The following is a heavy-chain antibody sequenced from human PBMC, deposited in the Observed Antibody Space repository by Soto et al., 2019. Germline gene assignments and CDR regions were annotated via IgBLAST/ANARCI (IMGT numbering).Heavy chain of an antibody. CDR2: ISANNGDT. V-gene: IGHV1-18*01. CDR3: ARMVRGSNIDYYHYMDV. J-gene: IGHJ6*03. Sequence: QVQLVQSGAEVKKPGASVKVSCKASGYTFTSHGISWVRQAPGQGLEWMGWISANNGDTNYAQKFQGRVTVTTDTSTSTGYTELRSLRSEDTAGYYCARMVRGSNIDYYHYMDVWGKGTTVTVSS. D-gene: IGHD3-10*01. CDR1: GYTFTSHG.